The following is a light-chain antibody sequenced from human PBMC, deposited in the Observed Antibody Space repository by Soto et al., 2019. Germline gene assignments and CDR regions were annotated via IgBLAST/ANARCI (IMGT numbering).Light chain of an antibody. CDR1: SSDVGGYDY. CDR3: ASYTSTHPRV. CDR2: EVS. J-gene: IGLJ3*02. Sequence: QSALTQPASVSGSPGQSITISCTGTSSDVGGYDYVSWYQQHPGKAPKLMIYEVSNRPSGVSNRFSGSKSGDTASLTISGLQTEDEADYYCASYTSTHPRVFGGGTKLTVL. V-gene: IGLV2-14*01.